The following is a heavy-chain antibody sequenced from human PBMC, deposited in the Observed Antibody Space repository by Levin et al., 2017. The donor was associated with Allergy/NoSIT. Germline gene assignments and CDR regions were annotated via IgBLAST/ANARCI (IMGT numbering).Heavy chain of an antibody. CDR2: IYYSGST. V-gene: IGHV4-61*01. CDR3: ARVSDYYDSSGYLDWYFDR. CDR1: GGSVSSGSYY. J-gene: IGHJ2*01. Sequence: PSETLSLTCTVSGGSVSSGSYYWSWIRQPPGKGLEWIGYIYYSGSTNYNPSLKSRVTISVDTSKNQFSLKLSSVTAADTAVYYCARVSDYYDSSGYLDWYFDRWGRGTLVTVSS. D-gene: IGHD3-22*01.